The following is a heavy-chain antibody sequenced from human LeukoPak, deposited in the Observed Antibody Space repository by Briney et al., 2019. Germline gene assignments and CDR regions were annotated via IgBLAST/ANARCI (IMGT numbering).Heavy chain of an antibody. D-gene: IGHD4-23*01. CDR1: GGSISTYY. Sequence: PSETLSLTCTVSGGSISTYYWSWIRQPAGKGLEWIGSIYYSGSTYYNPSLKSRVTISVDTSKNQFSLKLSSVTAADTAVYYCANGGDSRPFDYWGQGTLVTVSS. J-gene: IGHJ4*02. CDR2: IYYSGST. CDR3: ANGGDSRPFDY. V-gene: IGHV4-59*05.